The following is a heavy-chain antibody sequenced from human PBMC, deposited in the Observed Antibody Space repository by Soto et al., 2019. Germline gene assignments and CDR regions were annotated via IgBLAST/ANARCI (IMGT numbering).Heavy chain of an antibody. CDR2: MNPNSANT. CDR3: ARGENWFDP. V-gene: IGHV1-8*01. CDR1: GYTFTSYD. J-gene: IGHJ5*02. Sequence: GASVKVSCKASGYTFTSYDINWVRQATGQGLEWMGWMNPNSANTGYAQKFQGRVTMTTNTSISTAYMELRSLRSDDTAVYYCARGENWFDPWGQGTLVTVSS.